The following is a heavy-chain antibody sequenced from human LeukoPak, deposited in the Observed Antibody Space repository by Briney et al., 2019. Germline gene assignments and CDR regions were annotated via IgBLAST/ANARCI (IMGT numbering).Heavy chain of an antibody. V-gene: IGHV4-39*07. D-gene: IGHD1-26*01. CDR2: INHSGST. CDR3: ARGRAMGR. CDR1: GGSISSSSYY. Sequence: SETLSLTCTVSGGSISSSSYYWSWIRQPPGKGLEWIGEINHSGSTNYNPSLKSRVTISVDTSKNQFSLKLSSVTAADTAVYYCARGRAMGRWGQGTLVTVSS. J-gene: IGHJ4*02.